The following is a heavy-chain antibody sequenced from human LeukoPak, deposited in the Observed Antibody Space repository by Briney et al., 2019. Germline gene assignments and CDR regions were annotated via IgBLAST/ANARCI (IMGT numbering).Heavy chain of an antibody. J-gene: IGHJ6*03. D-gene: IGHD6-13*01. CDR2: IDTAGDT. V-gene: IGHV3-13*01. CDR3: AKQGSPILYYYYYYMDV. Sequence: GGSLRLSCAASGFTFSNYDMHWVRQATGKGLEWVSGIDTAGDTYYPGSVKGRFTIYRQDAKNSLYLQMNNLRAGDTAVYYCAKQGSPILYYYYYYMDVWGKGTTVTVSS. CDR1: GFTFSNYD.